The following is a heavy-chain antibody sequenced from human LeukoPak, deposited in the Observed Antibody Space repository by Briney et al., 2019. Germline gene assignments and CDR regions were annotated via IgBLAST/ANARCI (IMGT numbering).Heavy chain of an antibody. V-gene: IGHV3-74*01. CDR1: GFTYSSYA. CDR3: ARERDTAMVTGTDAFDI. D-gene: IGHD5-18*01. Sequence: GRSLRLSCEASGFTYSSYALHWVRQAPGKGLVWVSRINSDGSSTSYADSVKGRFTISRDNAKNTLYLQMNSLRAEDTAVYYCARERDTAMVTGTDAFDIWGQGTMVTVSS. CDR2: INSDGSST. J-gene: IGHJ3*02.